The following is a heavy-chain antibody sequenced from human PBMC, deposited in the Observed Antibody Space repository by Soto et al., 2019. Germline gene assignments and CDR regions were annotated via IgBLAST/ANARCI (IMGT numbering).Heavy chain of an antibody. CDR3: ARERAPEYGYIPKFDY. D-gene: IGHD4-17*01. Sequence: PSETLSLTCTVSGGSISGYYWSWVRQPPGKGLEWIGYIYNSGYTNYNPSLKSRVIISADTSKNQISLNLRSVTAADTAVYYCARERAPEYGYIPKFDYWGQGSLVTVSS. CDR2: IYNSGYT. V-gene: IGHV4-59*01. J-gene: IGHJ4*02. CDR1: GGSISGYY.